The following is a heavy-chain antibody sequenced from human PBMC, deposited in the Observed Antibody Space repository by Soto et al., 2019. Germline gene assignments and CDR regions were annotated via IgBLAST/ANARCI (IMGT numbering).Heavy chain of an antibody. D-gene: IGHD6-13*01. CDR1: GYTFTSYA. V-gene: IGHV1-3*01. CDR3: ARVTWAAAGRHPFDY. CDR2: INAGNGNT. J-gene: IGHJ4*02. Sequence: EASVKVSCKASGYTFTSYAMHWVRQAPGQRLEWMGWINAGNGNTKYSQKFQGRVTITRDTSASTAYMELSSLRSEDTAVYYCARVTWAAAGRHPFDYWGQGTLVTVSS.